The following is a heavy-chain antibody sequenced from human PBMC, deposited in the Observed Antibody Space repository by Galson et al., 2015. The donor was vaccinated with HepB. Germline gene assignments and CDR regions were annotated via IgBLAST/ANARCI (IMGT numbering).Heavy chain of an antibody. CDR2: IYYSGST. Sequence: SETLSLTCTVSGGSNSNSYWSWIRQTPGKGLEWIGYIYYSGSTNYNPSLKGRVTISVETSKNQLSLKVNSVTAADTAFYYCASGRRDGYRYFDYWGQGTLVTVSS. D-gene: IGHD5-24*01. CDR1: GGSNSNSY. J-gene: IGHJ4*02. V-gene: IGHV4-59*08. CDR3: ASGRRDGYRYFDY.